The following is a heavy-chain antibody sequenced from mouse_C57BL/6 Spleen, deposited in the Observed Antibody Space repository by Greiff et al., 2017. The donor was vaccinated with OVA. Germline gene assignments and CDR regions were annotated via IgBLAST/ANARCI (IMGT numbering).Heavy chain of an antibody. CDR3: ARGDSNPFAY. CDR1: GYTFTSYW. Sequence: QVQLQQPGAELVRPGSSVKLSCKASGYTFTSYWMDWVKQRPGQGLEWIGNIYPSDSETHYNQKFKDKATLTVDKSSSTAYMQLSSLTSEDSAVYYCARGDSNPFAYWGHGTLVTVSA. D-gene: IGHD2-5*01. CDR2: IYPSDSET. J-gene: IGHJ3*01. V-gene: IGHV1-61*01.